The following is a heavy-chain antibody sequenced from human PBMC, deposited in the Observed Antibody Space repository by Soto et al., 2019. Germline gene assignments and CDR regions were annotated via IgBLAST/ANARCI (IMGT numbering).Heavy chain of an antibody. Sequence: GGSLRLSCAASGFTFSSYGMHWVRQAPGKGLEWVAVISYDGSNKYYADSVKGRFTISRDNSKNTLFLQMNSLRADDSAVYYCARGDKGGFDLWGQGTTVTVSS. V-gene: IGHV3-30*03. D-gene: IGHD2-21*02. CDR3: ARGDKGGFDL. J-gene: IGHJ3*01. CDR2: ISYDGSNK. CDR1: GFTFSSYG.